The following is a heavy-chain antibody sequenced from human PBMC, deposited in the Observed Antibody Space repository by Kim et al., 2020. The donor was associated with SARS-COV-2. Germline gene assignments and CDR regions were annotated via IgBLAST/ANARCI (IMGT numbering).Heavy chain of an antibody. J-gene: IGHJ4*02. CDR1: GFTFSSYS. CDR2: ISSSSSYI. Sequence: GGSLRLSCAASGFTFSSYSMNWVRQAPGKGLEWVSSISSSSSYIYYADSVKGRFTISRDNAKNSLYLQMNSLRAEDTAVYYCARAGGSYSSVYFDYWGQGTLVTVSS. V-gene: IGHV3-21*01. CDR3: ARAGGSYSSVYFDY. D-gene: IGHD1-26*01.